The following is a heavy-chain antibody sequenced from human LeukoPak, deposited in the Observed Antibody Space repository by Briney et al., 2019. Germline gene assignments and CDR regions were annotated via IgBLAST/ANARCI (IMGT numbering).Heavy chain of an antibody. CDR3: ASPGGYSGYDYALNFDY. CDR1: GGSISSSSYY. J-gene: IGHJ4*02. Sequence: PSETLSLTCTVSGGSISSSSYYWGWIRQPPGKGLEWIGSIYYSGSTYYNPSLKSRVTISVDTSKNQFSLKLSSVTAADTAVYYCASPGGYSGYDYALNFDYWGQGTLVTVSS. CDR2: IYYSGST. D-gene: IGHD5-12*01. V-gene: IGHV4-39*01.